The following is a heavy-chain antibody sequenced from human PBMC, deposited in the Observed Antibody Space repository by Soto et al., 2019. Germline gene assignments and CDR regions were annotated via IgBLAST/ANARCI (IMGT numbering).Heavy chain of an antibody. CDR2: ISSSSYYI. CDR3: ARDEYSNYNFDF. CDR1: GFTFSSYT. Sequence: SLRLSCAASGFTFSSYTMNWVRQAPGKGLEWVSSISSSSYYIYYAASLKGRFTISRDNAKNSLYLQMNSLRAEDTAVYYCARDEYSNYNFDFWGRGTLVTVSS. V-gene: IGHV3-21*01. J-gene: IGHJ4*02. D-gene: IGHD4-4*01.